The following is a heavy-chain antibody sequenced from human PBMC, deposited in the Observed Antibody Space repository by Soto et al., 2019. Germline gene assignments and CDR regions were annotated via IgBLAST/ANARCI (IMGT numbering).Heavy chain of an antibody. CDR2: MYYSGST. CDR1: GGSINSGGYY. D-gene: IGHD6-13*01. Sequence: QVQLRESGPGLVKPSQTLSLTCTVSGGSINSGGYYWNWIRQHPGKGLEWIGYMYYSGSTYYNPCLRSRVIISADASENHFSLRLSSVTAADTAVYFCARGYRLSGYSSSWVFDYWGQGTLVNVSS. J-gene: IGHJ4*02. V-gene: IGHV4-31*03. CDR3: ARGYRLSGYSSSWVFDY.